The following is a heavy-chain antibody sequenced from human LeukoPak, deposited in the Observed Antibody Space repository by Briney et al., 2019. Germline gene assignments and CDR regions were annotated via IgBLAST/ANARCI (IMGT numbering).Heavy chain of an antibody. V-gene: IGHV5-51*07. CDR2: IYPTDSDT. Sequence: GESLKISCKGSGYTFSSYWIGWVHQMPGKGLEWMGIIYPTDSDTRYSPSFQGQVTISADKSISTAYLQWSSLKTSDSAMYYCARHPNYCRGGTCYSSNYFDYWGQGTLVTVPS. D-gene: IGHD1-14*01. CDR1: GYTFSSYW. J-gene: IGHJ4*02. CDR3: ARHPNYCRGGTCYSSNYFDY.